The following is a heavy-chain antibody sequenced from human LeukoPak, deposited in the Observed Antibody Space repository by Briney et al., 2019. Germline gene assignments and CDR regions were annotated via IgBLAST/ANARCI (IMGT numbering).Heavy chain of an antibody. J-gene: IGHJ3*02. CDR3: ARHRGYSYGYDAFDI. V-gene: IGHV4-59*08. CDR2: IYSGST. CDR1: GGSINSYY. Sequence: PSETLSLTCTVSGGSINSYYWSWIRQPPGKGLEWIGYIYSGSTNYNPSLKSRVTISVDTSKNQFSLKLSSVTAADTAVYYCARHRGYSYGYDAFDIWGQGTMVTVSS. D-gene: IGHD5-18*01.